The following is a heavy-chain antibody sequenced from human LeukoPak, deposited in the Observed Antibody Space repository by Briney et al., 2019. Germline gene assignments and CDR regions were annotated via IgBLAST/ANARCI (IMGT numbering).Heavy chain of an antibody. D-gene: IGHD2-15*01. CDR1: GFTVSSNY. CDR2: ILGSGDT. J-gene: IGHJ6*02. V-gene: IGHV3-53*01. CDR3: AKNSQHCSGGSCYLYYYYGMDV. Sequence: PGGSLRLSCAASGFTVSSNYMSWVRQAPGKGLEWVSLILGSGDTRYADSVKGRFTISRDNSKNTLYLQMNSLRAEDTAVYYCAKNSQHCSGGSCYLYYYYGMDVWGQGTTVTVSS.